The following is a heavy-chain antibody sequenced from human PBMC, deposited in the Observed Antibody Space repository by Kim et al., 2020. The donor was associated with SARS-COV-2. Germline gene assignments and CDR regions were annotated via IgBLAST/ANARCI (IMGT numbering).Heavy chain of an antibody. Sequence: GGSLRLSCAASGFTFSSYGMHWVRQAPGKGLEWVAVISYDGSNKYYADSVKGRFTISRDNSKNTLYLQMNSLRAEDTAVYYCAKDLGYYDSSGYSDYWG. CDR2: ISYDGSNK. V-gene: IGHV3-30*18. D-gene: IGHD3-22*01. CDR1: GFTFSSYG. J-gene: IGHJ4*01. CDR3: AKDLGYYDSSGYSDY.